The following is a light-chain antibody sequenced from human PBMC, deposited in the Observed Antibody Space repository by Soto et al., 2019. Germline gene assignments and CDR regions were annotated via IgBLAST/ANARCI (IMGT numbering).Light chain of an antibody. J-gene: IGKJ1*01. CDR2: GAS. CDR3: QQYNNWPRT. V-gene: IGKV3-15*01. CDR1: QSVSSN. Sequence: EIVMTQSPATLSVSPGERATLSCRASQSVSSNLAWYQQKPGQPPRLLIYGASTRATGIPARFSGSGSGTEFTLTISSLQSEDFAVYYCQQYNNWPRTFGQGTKVEL.